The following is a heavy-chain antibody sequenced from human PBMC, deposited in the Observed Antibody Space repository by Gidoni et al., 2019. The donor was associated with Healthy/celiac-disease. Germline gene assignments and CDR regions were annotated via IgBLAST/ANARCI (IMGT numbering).Heavy chain of an antibody. CDR1: GFPFSSYE. Sequence: EVQLVESGGGLVQPGGSLRLYCAASGFPFSSYEMNWVRQAPGKGLEWVSYISSSGSPIYYADSVKGRFTISRDNAKNSLYLQMNSLRSEDTAVYYCARDRTTTLDYWGHGTLVTVSS. V-gene: IGHV3-48*03. J-gene: IGHJ4*01. CDR3: ARDRTTTLDY. D-gene: IGHD1-1*01. CDR2: ISSSGSPI.